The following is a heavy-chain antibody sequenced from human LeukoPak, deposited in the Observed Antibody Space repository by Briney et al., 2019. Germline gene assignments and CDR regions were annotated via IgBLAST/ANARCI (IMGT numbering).Heavy chain of an antibody. CDR1: GYSISTGYY. J-gene: IGHJ4*02. CDR3: AIQSGATDY. D-gene: IGHD1-26*01. Sequence: SETLSLTFAVSGYSISTGYYWAWIRQPPGKGLEWITTIYYGGSTYYNPSLKSRVTISVDTSRNQFSLNLRSVTAADTAVYYCAIQSGATDYWGQGTLVTVSS. CDR2: IYYGGST. V-gene: IGHV4-38-2*01.